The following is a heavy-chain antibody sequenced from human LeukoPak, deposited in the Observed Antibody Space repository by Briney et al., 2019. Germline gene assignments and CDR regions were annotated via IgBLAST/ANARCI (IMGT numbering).Heavy chain of an antibody. Sequence: PGGSLRLSCAASGFTFSSYAMHWVRQAPGKGLEWVAVISYDGSNKYYADSVKGRFTISRDNSKNTLYLQMNSLRAEDTAVYYCARDVDPGIAVAGSFDYCGQGTLVTVSS. V-gene: IGHV3-30-3*01. J-gene: IGHJ4*02. CDR1: GFTFSSYA. D-gene: IGHD6-19*01. CDR2: ISYDGSNK. CDR3: ARDVDPGIAVAGSFDY.